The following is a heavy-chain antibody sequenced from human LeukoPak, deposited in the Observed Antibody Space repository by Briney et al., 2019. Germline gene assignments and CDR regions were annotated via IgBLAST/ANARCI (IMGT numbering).Heavy chain of an antibody. D-gene: IGHD3-22*01. Sequence: GGSLRLSCAASGFTFSSYAMSWVRRAPGKGLEWVSAISGSGGSTYYADSVKGRFTISRDNSKNTLYLQMNSLRAEDTAVYYCAKALDSSGYYSHDAFDIWGQGTMVTVSS. CDR1: GFTFSSYA. V-gene: IGHV3-23*01. CDR2: ISGSGGST. J-gene: IGHJ3*02. CDR3: AKALDSSGYYSHDAFDI.